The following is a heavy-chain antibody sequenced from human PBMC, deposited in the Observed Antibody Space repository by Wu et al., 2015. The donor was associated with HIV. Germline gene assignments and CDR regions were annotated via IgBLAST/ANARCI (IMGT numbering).Heavy chain of an antibody. D-gene: IGHD5-12*01. V-gene: IGHV1-69*05. CDR1: GDGFTSYA. CDR3: ARNTDSVATSLYSLGV. J-gene: IGHJ6*02. CDR2: INPLFGTT. Sequence: QAQLVQLGAEVKKPGSSVKVTCKASGDGFTSYAASWVRQAPGQGLEWMGGINPLFGTTKHAERFQDRVTFTTDESKSTAYMELSNLRSEDTAVYYCARNTDSVATSLYSLGVWGQGTTVTVSS.